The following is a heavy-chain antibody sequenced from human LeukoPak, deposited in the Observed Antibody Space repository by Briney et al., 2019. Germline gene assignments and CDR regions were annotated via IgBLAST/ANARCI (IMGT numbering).Heavy chain of an antibody. CDR1: GYTLTGYY. V-gene: IGHV1-2*02. CDR3: ATDGIPGATTTLDY. Sequence: ASVKVSCKASGYTLTGYYMHWVRQAPGQGLEWMGWINPNSGGTNYAQKFQGRVTMTSDTSISTAYMELSRLRSDDTAVYYCATDGIPGATTTLDYWGQGTLVTVSS. J-gene: IGHJ4*02. D-gene: IGHD1-26*01. CDR2: INPNSGGT.